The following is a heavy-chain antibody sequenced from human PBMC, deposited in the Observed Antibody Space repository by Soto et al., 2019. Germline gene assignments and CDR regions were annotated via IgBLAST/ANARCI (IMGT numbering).Heavy chain of an antibody. Sequence: EVQLVESGGGLVKPGGSLRLSVEASGFPFSSYSMNWVRRAPGKGLEWVSSIGSSSSYIYYADSVKGRFTISRDNAKNSLYLQMNSLRAEDTAVYYCARVRYYDFWSGYLAQDAFDIWGQGTMVTVSS. CDR3: ARVRYYDFWSGYLAQDAFDI. D-gene: IGHD3-3*01. CDR1: GFPFSSYS. V-gene: IGHV3-21*01. CDR2: IGSSSSYI. J-gene: IGHJ3*02.